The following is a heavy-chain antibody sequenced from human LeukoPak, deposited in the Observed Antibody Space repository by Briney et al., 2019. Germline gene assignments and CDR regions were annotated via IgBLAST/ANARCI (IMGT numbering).Heavy chain of an antibody. D-gene: IGHD5-12*01. CDR1: GFTFSSYA. J-gene: IGHJ5*02. CDR3: ARDPAVGPYDYGDWFDP. Sequence: PGGSLRLSCAASGFTFSSYAMNWVRQAPGKGLEWVSAISGSGGSTYYADSVKGRFTISRDNSKNTLYLQMNSLRAEDTAVYYCARDPAVGPYDYGDWFDPWGQGTLVTVSS. CDR2: ISGSGGST. V-gene: IGHV3-23*01.